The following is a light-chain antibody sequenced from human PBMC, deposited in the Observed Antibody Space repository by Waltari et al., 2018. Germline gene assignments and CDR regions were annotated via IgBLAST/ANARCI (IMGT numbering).Light chain of an antibody. CDR1: CSNIGVHD. V-gene: IGLV1-44*01. J-gene: IGLJ3*02. CDR3: STWDDILGGPV. CDR2: SID. Sequence: QSVLTQPPSASGTPGQRVPFSCSACCSNIGVHDLNWYQQLPGTSPKLLIHSIDQRPSGGPDRFSGSKSGTSASLAISGLQSEDEADYFCSTWDDILGGPVFGGGTKVTVL.